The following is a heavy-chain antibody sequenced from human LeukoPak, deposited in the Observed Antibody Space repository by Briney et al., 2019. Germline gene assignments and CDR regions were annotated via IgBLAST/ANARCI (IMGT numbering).Heavy chain of an antibody. Sequence: SETLSLTCTVSGGSISSGGYYWSWIRQHPGKGLEWIGYIYYSGSTDYNPSLKSRVTISVDTSKNQFSLKLSSVTAADTAVYYCARGHYDFWSGYYMGFDYWGQGTLVTVSS. V-gene: IGHV4-61*08. CDR3: ARGHYDFWSGYYMGFDY. CDR1: GGSISSGGYY. CDR2: IYYSGST. J-gene: IGHJ4*02. D-gene: IGHD3-3*01.